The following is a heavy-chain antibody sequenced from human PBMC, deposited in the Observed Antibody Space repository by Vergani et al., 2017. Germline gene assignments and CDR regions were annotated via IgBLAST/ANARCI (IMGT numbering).Heavy chain of an antibody. J-gene: IGHJ4*02. D-gene: IGHD5-24*01. V-gene: IGHV3-30-3*01. CDR1: GFTFSSYA. CDR3: ARDLGEGDGYNLFDY. Sequence: VQLVESGGGVVQPGRSLRLSCAASGFTFSSYAMHWVRQDPGKGLEWVAVISYDGSNKYYADSVKGRFTISRDNTKNTLYLQMNSLRAEDTAVYYCARDLGEGDGYNLFDYWGQGTLVTVSS. CDR2: ISYDGSNK.